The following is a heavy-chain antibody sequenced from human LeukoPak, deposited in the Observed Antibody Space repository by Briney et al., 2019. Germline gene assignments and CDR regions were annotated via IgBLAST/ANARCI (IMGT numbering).Heavy chain of an antibody. D-gene: IGHD2-15*01. Sequence: GASVKVSCKASGYTFTDYYMHWVRQAPGQGFEWMGWINLNSGGTNFAQRFQGRVTMTRDTSISTAYMDLSRLISDDTAVYYCARDAGYCTGGSCWYFDHWGQGTLVTVSS. CDR1: GYTFTDYY. CDR2: INLNSGGT. CDR3: ARDAGYCTGGSCWYFDH. J-gene: IGHJ4*02. V-gene: IGHV1-2*02.